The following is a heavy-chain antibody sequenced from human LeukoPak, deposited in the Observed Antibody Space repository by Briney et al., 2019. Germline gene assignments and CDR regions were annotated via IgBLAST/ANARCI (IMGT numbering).Heavy chain of an antibody. V-gene: IGHV3-30*03. Sequence: GGSLRLSCAASGFTFSNYGMHWVRQAPGKGLEWVAVIAYDGSNKYYADSVKGRISISRDNSKNTLFLQMNSLRAEDTAVYYCASLSWDTAHFDYWGQGTLVTVSS. J-gene: IGHJ4*02. CDR2: IAYDGSNK. CDR1: GFTFSNYG. CDR3: ASLSWDTAHFDY. D-gene: IGHD5-18*01.